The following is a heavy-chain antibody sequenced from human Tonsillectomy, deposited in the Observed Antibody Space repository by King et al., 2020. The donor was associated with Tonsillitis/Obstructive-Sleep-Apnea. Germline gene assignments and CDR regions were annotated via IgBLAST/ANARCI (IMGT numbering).Heavy chain of an antibody. CDR3: ARDVVMYGGNSEGFDY. D-gene: IGHD4-23*01. CDR1: GYTFTSYY. Sequence: VQLVESGAEVKKPGASVKVSCKASGYTFTSYYMHWVRQAPGQGLEWMGIINPSDGSTSYPQKFQGRDTMTRDTSTSTVYMELSSLRSEDTAVYYCARDVVMYGGNSEGFDYWGQGTLVTVSS. CDR2: INPSDGST. J-gene: IGHJ4*02. V-gene: IGHV1-46*01.